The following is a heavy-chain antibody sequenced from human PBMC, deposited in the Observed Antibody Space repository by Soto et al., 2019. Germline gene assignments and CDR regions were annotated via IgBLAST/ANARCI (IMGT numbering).Heavy chain of an antibody. CDR3: ASSCGDYACMSPHDY. V-gene: IGHV4-34*01. CDR1: GGSFSGYY. CDR2: INHSGST. J-gene: IGHJ4*02. Sequence: PSETLSLTCAVYGGSFSGYYWSWIRQPPGKGLEWIGEINHSGSTNYNPSLKSRVTISVDTSKNQFSLKLSSVTAADTAVYYCASSCGDYACMSPHDYWGQGTLVTVSS. D-gene: IGHD4-17*01.